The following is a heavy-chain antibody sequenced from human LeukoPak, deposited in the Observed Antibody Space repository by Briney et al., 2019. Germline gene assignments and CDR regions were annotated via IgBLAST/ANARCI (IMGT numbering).Heavy chain of an antibody. Sequence: SETLSLTCSVSGGSISSHYWSWIRQPPGKGLEWIGYIYYSGSTNYNPSLKSRVTISVDTSKNQFSLKLSSVTAADTAVYYCARSKTFAYGMDVWGQGTTVTVSS. CDR2: IYYSGST. V-gene: IGHV4-59*11. CDR3: ARSKTFAYGMDV. CDR1: GGSISSHY. J-gene: IGHJ6*02.